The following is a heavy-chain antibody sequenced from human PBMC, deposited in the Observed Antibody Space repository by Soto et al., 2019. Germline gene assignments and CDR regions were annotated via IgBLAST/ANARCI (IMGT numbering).Heavy chain of an antibody. CDR2: LNDDGSST. J-gene: IGHJ4*02. CDR1: GFTFSLYW. CDR3: ARWPRSTSTGTGAF. Sequence: EVQLVESGGGLRQPGGSLRLSCAASGFTFSLYWMHWVRQVPGKGPEWVSRLNDDGSSTNYADSVKGRFTISRDNAKNTLDLQMNALRAEDTAVYYCARWPRSTSTGTGAFWGQRTLVTVSS. V-gene: IGHV3-74*01. D-gene: IGHD3-10*01.